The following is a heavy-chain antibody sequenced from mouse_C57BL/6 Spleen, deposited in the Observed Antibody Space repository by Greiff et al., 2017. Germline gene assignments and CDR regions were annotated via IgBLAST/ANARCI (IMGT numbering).Heavy chain of an antibody. CDR2: IWSGGST. D-gene: IGHD4-1*01. CDR3: ASSNWVYAMDY. Sequence: QVQLQQSGPGLVQPSQSLSITCTVSGFSLTSYGVHWVRQSPGKGLEWLGVIWSGGSTDYNAAFISSLSISKDNSKSQVFFKMNSLQADDTAIYYCASSNWVYAMDYWGQGTSVTVSS. V-gene: IGHV2-2*01. J-gene: IGHJ4*01. CDR1: GFSLTSYG.